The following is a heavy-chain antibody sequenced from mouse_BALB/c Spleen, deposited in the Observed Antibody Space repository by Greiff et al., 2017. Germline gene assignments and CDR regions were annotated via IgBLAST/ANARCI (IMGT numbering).Heavy chain of an antibody. Sequence: EVMLVESGGGLVQPGGSRKLSCAASGFTFSSFGMHWVRQAPEKGLEWVAYISSGSSTIYYADTVKGRFTISRDNHKNTLFLQMTSLRSEDTAMYYCARKPYGNYWYFDVWGAGTTVTVSS. CDR2: ISSGSSTI. J-gene: IGHJ1*01. CDR3: ARKPYGNYWYFDV. D-gene: IGHD2-1*01. V-gene: IGHV5-17*02. CDR1: GFTFSSFG.